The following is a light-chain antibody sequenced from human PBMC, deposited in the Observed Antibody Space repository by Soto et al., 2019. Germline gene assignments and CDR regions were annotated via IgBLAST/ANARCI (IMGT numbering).Light chain of an antibody. CDR3: QQYSIYWNT. J-gene: IGKJ2*01. V-gene: IGKV1-5*01. Sequence: GDGVTITCRASQSISTWLAWYQQKPGKAPKLLIYDASTLESGVPSRFSGSGSGTEFTLTISSLQPDDVATYYCQQYSIYWNTFGQGTKLEIK. CDR1: QSISTW. CDR2: DAS.